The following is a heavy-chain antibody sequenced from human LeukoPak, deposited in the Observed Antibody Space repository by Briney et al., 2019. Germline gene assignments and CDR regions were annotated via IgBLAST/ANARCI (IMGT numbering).Heavy chain of an antibody. CDR2: INHSGST. CDR3: ARRYDSSGYYFY. Sequence: PSETLSLTCAVYGGSFSGYYWSWIPQPPGKGLEWIGEINHSGSTNYNPSLKSRVTISVDTSKNQFSLKLSSVTAADTAVYFCARRYDSSGYYFYWGQGTLVTVSS. V-gene: IGHV4-34*01. CDR1: GGSFSGYY. J-gene: IGHJ4*02. D-gene: IGHD3-22*01.